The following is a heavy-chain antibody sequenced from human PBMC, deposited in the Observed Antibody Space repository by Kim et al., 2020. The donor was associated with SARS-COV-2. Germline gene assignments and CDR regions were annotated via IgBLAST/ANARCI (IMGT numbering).Heavy chain of an antibody. J-gene: IGHJ4*02. Sequence: GGSLRLSCAASGFTFSSYAMSWVRQAPGKGLEWVSTISGGGINTYYTDSVKGRFTISRDNSKNTLYLQMNSLRAEDTAVYYCAKDPIAQYYFDCWGQGSLVTVSS. CDR1: GFTFSSYA. CDR2: ISGGGINT. CDR3: AKDPIAQYYFDC. D-gene: IGHD6-13*01. V-gene: IGHV3-23*01.